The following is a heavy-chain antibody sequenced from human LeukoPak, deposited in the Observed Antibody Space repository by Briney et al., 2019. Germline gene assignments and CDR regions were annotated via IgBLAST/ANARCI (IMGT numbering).Heavy chain of an antibody. CDR1: GGSISSYY. J-gene: IGHJ3*01. CDR2: IYYSGST. CDR3: ARRERSACSSLTEAFDL. V-gene: IGHV4-59*01. Sequence: SETLSLTCTVSGGSISSYYWSWIRQPPGKGLEWIGYIYYSGSTNYNPSLKSRVTISVDTSKNQFSLKLSSVTAADTAVYYCARRERSACSSLTEAFDLGGQGTMVPVS. D-gene: IGHD3-10*02.